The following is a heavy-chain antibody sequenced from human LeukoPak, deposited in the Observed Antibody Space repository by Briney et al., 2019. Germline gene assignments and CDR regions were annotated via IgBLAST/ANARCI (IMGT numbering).Heavy chain of an antibody. CDR1: GGSISSYY. V-gene: IGHV4-4*07. CDR3: ARGSSSWYWFDP. D-gene: IGHD6-13*01. Sequence: SETLSLTCTVSGGSISSYYWSWIRQPAGEGLEWIGRIYTSGSTNYNPSLKSRATMSVDTSKNQFSLKLSSVTAADTAVYYCARGSSSWYWFDPWGQGTLVTVSS. CDR2: IYTSGST. J-gene: IGHJ5*02.